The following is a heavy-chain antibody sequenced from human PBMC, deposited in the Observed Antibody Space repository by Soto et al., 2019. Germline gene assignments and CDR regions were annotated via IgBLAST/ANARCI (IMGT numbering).Heavy chain of an antibody. V-gene: IGHV3-33*01. Sequence: QVQLVESGGGVVQPGRSLRLSCAASGFTFSSYGMHWVRLTPGKGLEWVALVWNDGTNPYYADSVQGRFTISRDNSKNTLYLQTNRLSAEDTAVYYSARDNVACTNYLWFDPRGQGTLVSVSS. D-gene: IGHD1-7*01. CDR3: ARDNVACTNYLWFDP. J-gene: IGHJ5*02. CDR1: GFTFSSYG. CDR2: VWNDGTNP.